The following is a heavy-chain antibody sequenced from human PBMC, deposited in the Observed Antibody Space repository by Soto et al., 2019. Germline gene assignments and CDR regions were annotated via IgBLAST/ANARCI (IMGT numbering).Heavy chain of an antibody. D-gene: IGHD1-26*01. CDR3: ARDNREGATNY. V-gene: IGHV4-59*01. Sequence: SETLSLTCAVSGVSISSYYWSWIRQPTGKGLEWIGYIYYSGSTNYNPSLKSRVTISVDTSKNQFSLKLSSVTAADTAVYYCARDNREGATNYWGQGTLVTVSS. J-gene: IGHJ4*02. CDR1: GVSISSYY. CDR2: IYYSGST.